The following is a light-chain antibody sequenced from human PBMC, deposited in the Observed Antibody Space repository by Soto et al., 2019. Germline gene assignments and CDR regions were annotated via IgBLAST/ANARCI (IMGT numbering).Light chain of an antibody. CDR1: QSVSSSY. CDR2: GAS. J-gene: IGKJ5*01. Sequence: EIVLTQSPGTLSLSPGERATLSCRASQSVSSSYLAWYQQKPGQSPRLLIYGASNSATGIPDRFSGSGSGTDFTLTISRLEPGDFAVYSCQQYGGSPTFGQGTRLEIK. CDR3: QQYGGSPT. V-gene: IGKV3-20*01.